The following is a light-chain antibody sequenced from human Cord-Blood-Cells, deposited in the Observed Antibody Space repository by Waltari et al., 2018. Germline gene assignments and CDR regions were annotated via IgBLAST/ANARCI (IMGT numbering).Light chain of an antibody. CDR1: SSDVGGYNY. J-gene: IGLJ2*01. V-gene: IGLV2-14*01. CDR3: SSYTSSSTVV. CDR2: DVS. Sequence: QSALTQPASVSGSPGQSLTISFTGTSSDVGGYNYVSWYQQPPGKAPKLMIYDVSNRPSGVSNRFSGSKSGNTASLTISGLQAEDEADYYCSSYTSSSTVVFGGGTKLTVL.